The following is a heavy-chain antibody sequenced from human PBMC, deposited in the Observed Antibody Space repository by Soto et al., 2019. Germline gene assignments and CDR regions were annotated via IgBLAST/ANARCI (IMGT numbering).Heavy chain of an antibody. CDR1: GFTFSNAW. D-gene: IGHD3-22*01. V-gene: IGHV3-15*07. CDR3: TTEFDYYDSSGYYYATDY. CDR2: IKSKTDGGTT. Sequence: GGSLRLSCAASGFTFSNAWMNWVRQAPGKGLEWVGRIKSKTDGGTTDYAAPVKGRFTISRDDSKDTLYLQMNSLKTEDTAVYYFTTEFDYYDSSGYYYATDYWGQGALVTVSS. J-gene: IGHJ4*02.